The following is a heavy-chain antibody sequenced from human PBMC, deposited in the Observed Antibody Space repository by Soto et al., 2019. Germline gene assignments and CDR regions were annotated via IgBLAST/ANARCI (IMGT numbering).Heavy chain of an antibody. CDR2: IFSSGTT. D-gene: IGHD3-16*01. J-gene: IGHJ6*02. V-gene: IGHV4-30-4*01. Sequence: PSETLSLTCTVSGDSISSGNKYWSWIRQPPGKGLEWIGYIFSSGTTYYNPSPKSRLTMSLDASQNQFSLKLNSLTDADTAVYFCARVPSPFDYYYAMDVWGQGTTVTVSS. CDR3: ARVPSPFDYYYAMDV. CDR1: GDSISSGNKY.